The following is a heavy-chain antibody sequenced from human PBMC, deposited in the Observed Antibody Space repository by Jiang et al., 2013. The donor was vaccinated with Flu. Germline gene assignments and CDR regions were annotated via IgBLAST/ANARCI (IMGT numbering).Heavy chain of an antibody. CDR3: AREGGVYGSGTGDY. D-gene: IGHD3-10*01. V-gene: IGHV3-30-3*01. CDR2: ISYDGSNK. J-gene: IGHJ4*02. CDR1: GFTFSSYA. Sequence: GVVQPGRSLRLSCAASGFTFSSYAMHWVRQAPGKGLEWVAVISYDGSNKYYVDSVKGRFTISRDNSKNTLYLQMNSLRAEDTAVYYCAREGGVYGSGTGDYWGQGTLVTVSS.